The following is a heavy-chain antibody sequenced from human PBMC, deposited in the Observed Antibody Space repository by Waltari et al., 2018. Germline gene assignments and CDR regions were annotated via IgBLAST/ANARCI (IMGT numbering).Heavy chain of an antibody. V-gene: IGHV3-53*02. CDR3: ARGPYYYDSSGYRKGGFDY. J-gene: IGHJ4*02. Sequence: ELQLVETGGGLIQPGGSVRLYCAASGITVVTNYSSWGRRAPGKGLEWVSVIYSGGNTYYADSVKGRFTISRDNSKNTLYLQMNSLRAEDTAVYYCARGPYYYDSSGYRKGGFDYWGQGTLVTVSS. D-gene: IGHD3-22*01. CDR2: IYSGGNT. CDR1: GITVVTNY.